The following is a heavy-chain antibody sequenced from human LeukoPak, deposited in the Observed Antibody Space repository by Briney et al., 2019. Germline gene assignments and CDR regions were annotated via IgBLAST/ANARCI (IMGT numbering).Heavy chain of an antibody. CDR2: IIPIFGTA. D-gene: IGHD1-26*01. Sequence: ASVKVSCKASGYTFTGYYMHWVRQAPGQGLEWMGGIIPIFGTANYAQKFQGRVTITADESTSTAYMELSSLRSEDTAVYYCARETPPGLLGDYWGQGTLVTVSS. CDR3: ARETPPGLLGDY. CDR1: GYTFTGYY. J-gene: IGHJ4*02. V-gene: IGHV1-69*13.